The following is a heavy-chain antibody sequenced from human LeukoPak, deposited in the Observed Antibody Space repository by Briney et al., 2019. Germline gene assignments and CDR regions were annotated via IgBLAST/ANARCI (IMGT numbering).Heavy chain of an antibody. CDR1: GGTFSSYA. Sequence: SVKVSCKASGGTFSSYAISWVRQAPGQGLEWMGGIIPIFGTANYAQKFQGRVTITAGESTSTAYMELSSLRSEDTAVYYCASGGELFVKDYWGQGTLVTVSS. V-gene: IGHV1-69*01. D-gene: IGHD3-10*01. J-gene: IGHJ4*02. CDR3: ASGGELFVKDY. CDR2: IIPIFGTA.